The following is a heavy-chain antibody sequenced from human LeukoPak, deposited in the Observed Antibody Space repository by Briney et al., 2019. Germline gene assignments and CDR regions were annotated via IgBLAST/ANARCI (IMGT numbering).Heavy chain of an antibody. D-gene: IGHD3-10*01. CDR3: ARTLAGRYYYGSGSYYTEYFDY. Sequence: GASVKVSCKASGGTFSSYAISWVRQAPGQGLEWMGGIIPIFGTANYAQKFQGRVTITADKSTSTAYMELSSLRSEDTAVYYCARTLAGRYYYGSGSYYTEYFDYWGQGTLVTVSS. CDR1: GGTFSSYA. CDR2: IIPIFGTA. J-gene: IGHJ4*02. V-gene: IGHV1-69*06.